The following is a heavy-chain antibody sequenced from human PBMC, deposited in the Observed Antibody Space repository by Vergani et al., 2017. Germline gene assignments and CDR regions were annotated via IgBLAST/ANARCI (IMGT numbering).Heavy chain of an antibody. D-gene: IGHD2-21*01. CDR3: TTDPRYCGDGSCXWLRDHHYYGMDV. J-gene: IGHJ6*02. V-gene: IGHV3-15*07. CDR1: GFSFRNAW. Sequence: EVQLVESGGGIVKPGGSLRLSCVASGFSFRNAWMNWVRRTPGKGLEWVGRIKSTFDRGTTDYAAAVKGRFTISKDDSKNTLFLLMNCLKTEDIGVYYCTTDPRYCGDGSCXWLRDHHYYGMDVWGQGTTVTVSS. CDR2: IKSTFDRGTT.